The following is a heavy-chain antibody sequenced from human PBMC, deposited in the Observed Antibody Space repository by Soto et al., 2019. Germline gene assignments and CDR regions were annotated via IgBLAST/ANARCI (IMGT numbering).Heavy chain of an antibody. Sequence: ASVKVSCKASGYTFTSYAMHWVRQAPGQRLEWMGWINAGNGNTKYSQKFQSRVTITRDTSASTAYMELSSLRSEDTAVYYCARTPGATTGDNYYGMDVWGQGTTVTVSS. CDR1: GYTFTSYA. CDR2: INAGNGNT. D-gene: IGHD1-26*01. V-gene: IGHV1-3*01. CDR3: ARTPGATTGDNYYGMDV. J-gene: IGHJ6*02.